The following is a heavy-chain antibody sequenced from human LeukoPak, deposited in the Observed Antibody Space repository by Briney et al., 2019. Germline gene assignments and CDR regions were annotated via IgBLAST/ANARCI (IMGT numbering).Heavy chain of an antibody. J-gene: IGHJ4*02. CDR3: ARTGYYDDSGHYHVYLFY. CDR2: ISAYNGNT. V-gene: IGHV1-18*01. Sequence: ASVKVSCRASGYTFSKYGVTWVRQAPGQGLEWMGRISAYNGNTNYAQKLQGRVTMTTDTSTSTAYMELTSLRSDDTALYYCARTGYYDDSGHYHVYLFYWGQGTLVTVSS. D-gene: IGHD3-22*01. CDR1: GYTFSKYG.